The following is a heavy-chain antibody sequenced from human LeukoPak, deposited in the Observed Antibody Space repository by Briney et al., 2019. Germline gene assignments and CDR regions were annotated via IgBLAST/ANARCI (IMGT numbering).Heavy chain of an antibody. J-gene: IGHJ4*02. CDR2: TSAYNGNT. Sequence: ASVKVSCKASGYTFTSYGISWVRQAPGQGLEWMGWTSAYNGNTNYAQKLQGRVTMTTDTSTSTAYMELRSLRSDDTAVYYCARGWYYDSSGYYFDYWGQGTLVTVSS. CDR3: ARGWYYDSSGYYFDY. CDR1: GYTFTSYG. D-gene: IGHD3-22*01. V-gene: IGHV1-18*01.